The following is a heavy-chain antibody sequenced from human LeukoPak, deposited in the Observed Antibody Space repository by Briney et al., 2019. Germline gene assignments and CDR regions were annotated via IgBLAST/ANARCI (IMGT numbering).Heavy chain of an antibody. CDR3: ATSRDVSLWFGELY. D-gene: IGHD3-10*01. V-gene: IGHV3-7*01. CDR2: IKGDGGEK. Sequence: GGSLRLSCAASGFTFSSYWMSWVRQAPGRGLEWVANIKGDGGEKYYVDSVKGRFTISRDNAKNSLYLQMNSLRAEDTAVYYCATSRDVSLWFGELYWGQGTLVTVSS. J-gene: IGHJ4*02. CDR1: GFTFSSYW.